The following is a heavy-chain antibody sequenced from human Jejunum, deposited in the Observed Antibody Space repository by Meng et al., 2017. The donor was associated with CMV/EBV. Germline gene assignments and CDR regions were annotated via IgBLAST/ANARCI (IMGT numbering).Heavy chain of an antibody. Sequence: SGGSIGSSTYSWGWIRQPPGKGLEWIGTIYYSGSTYYNPSLKSRVTISVDTSKNRFSLRLSSVTAADTAVYYCARNRDVNYGLFDYWGQGTLVTVSS. J-gene: IGHJ4*02. CDR1: GGSIGSSTYS. V-gene: IGHV4-39*07. D-gene: IGHD4-11*01. CDR3: ARNRDVNYGLFDY. CDR2: IYYSGST.